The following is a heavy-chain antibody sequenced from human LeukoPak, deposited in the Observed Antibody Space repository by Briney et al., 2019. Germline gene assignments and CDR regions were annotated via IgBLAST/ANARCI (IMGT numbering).Heavy chain of an antibody. D-gene: IGHD2-15*01. V-gene: IGHV3-7*04. CDR3: ARVSRVVAYLSSFDY. CDR2: IKQDGGEK. Sequence: GESLKISCKGSGYSFTSYWIGWVRQAPGKGLEWVANIKQDGGEKYYVDSVKGRFTVSRDNAKNSLYLQMNSLRAEDTAVYYCARVSRVVAYLSSFDYWGQGTLVTVSS. J-gene: IGHJ4*02. CDR1: GYSFTSYW.